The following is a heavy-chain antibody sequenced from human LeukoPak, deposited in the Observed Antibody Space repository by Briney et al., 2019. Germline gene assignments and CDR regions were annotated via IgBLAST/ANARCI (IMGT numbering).Heavy chain of an antibody. J-gene: IGHJ2*01. Sequence: SQTLSLTCIVSSGSISSGGYYWSWIRQHPGTGLVWIGYISHSGGTLYNPSLKSRVMISLDTSKNQFSLKLTSVTAADTAVYYCARDGGGSGYRYFDLWGRGTLVTVSS. CDR2: ISHSGGT. CDR3: ARDGGGSGYRYFDL. CDR1: SGSISSGGYY. V-gene: IGHV4-31*03. D-gene: IGHD2-15*01.